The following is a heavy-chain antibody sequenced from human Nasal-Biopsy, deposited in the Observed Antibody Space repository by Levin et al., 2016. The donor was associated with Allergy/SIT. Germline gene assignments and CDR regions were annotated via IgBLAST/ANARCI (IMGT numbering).Heavy chain of an antibody. CDR1: GFSFRSYW. J-gene: IGHJ4*02. CDR3: AREGSIAAPFDY. CDR2: IKQDGSEK. V-gene: IGHV3-7*03. D-gene: IGHD6-6*01. Sequence: GESLKISCAVSGFSFRSYWMSWVRQAPGKGLEWVANIKQDGSEKYYGDSVKGRFTISRDNAKNSLYLQVNSLRAEDMAVYYCAREGSIAAPFDYWGQGTLVTVSS.